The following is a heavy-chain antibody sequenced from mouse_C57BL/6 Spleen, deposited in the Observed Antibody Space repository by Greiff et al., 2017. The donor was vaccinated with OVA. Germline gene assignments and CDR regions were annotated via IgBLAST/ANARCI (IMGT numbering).Heavy chain of an antibody. CDR3: ARDDGCDVNWYFDV. D-gene: IGHD2-2*01. V-gene: IGHV5-16*01. CDR2: INYDGSST. J-gene: IGHJ1*03. CDR1: GFTFSDYY. Sequence: EVQRVESEGGLVQPGSSMKLSCTASGFTFSDYYMAWVRQVPEKGLEWVANINYDGSSTYYLDSLKSRFIITRDNAKNILYLQMSSLKSEDTATYYGARDDGCDVNWYFDVWGTGTTVTVSS.